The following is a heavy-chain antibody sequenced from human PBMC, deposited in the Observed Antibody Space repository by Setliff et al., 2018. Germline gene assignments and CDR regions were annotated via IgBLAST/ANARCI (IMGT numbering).Heavy chain of an antibody. Sequence: PSETLSLTCTVSGASISDYYWTWIRQPAGKELEWIGRIYTSGTTNYSPSFKSRVTISADTSTNHFSLKLTSVTAADTAVYYCARDNTIVGATDYWGQGALVTVSS. J-gene: IGHJ4*02. CDR1: GASISDYY. D-gene: IGHD1-26*01. V-gene: IGHV4-4*07. CDR2: IYTSGTT. CDR3: ARDNTIVGATDY.